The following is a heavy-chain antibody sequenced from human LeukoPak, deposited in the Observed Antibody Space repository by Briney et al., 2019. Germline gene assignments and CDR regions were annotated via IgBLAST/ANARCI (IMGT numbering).Heavy chain of an antibody. CDR1: GGSVSSSNW. J-gene: IGHJ6*03. V-gene: IGHV4-4*02. D-gene: IGHD1-26*01. Sequence: PSETLSLTCGVSGGSVSSSNWWTWVRLPPGKGLEWIAEIFRTGNTNYNPSLQGRATISVDTSKNQFSLKLSSVTAADTAVYYCARDSVGATTSYYYYYMDVWGKGSTVTVSS. CDR3: ARDSVGATTSYYYYYMDV. CDR2: IFRTGNT.